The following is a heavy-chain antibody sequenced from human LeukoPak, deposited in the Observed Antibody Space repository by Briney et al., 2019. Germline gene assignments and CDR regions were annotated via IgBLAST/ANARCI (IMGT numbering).Heavy chain of an antibody. Sequence: ASVKVSCKASGYTFTGYYMHWVRQAPGQGLEWMGWINPNSGGTNYAQKFQGRVTMTRDTSISTAYMELSRLRSDDTAVYYCAREWRTVSVDAFDIWGQGTMVTVSS. D-gene: IGHD1-14*01. V-gene: IGHV1-2*02. J-gene: IGHJ3*02. CDR1: GYTFTGYY. CDR2: INPNSGGT. CDR3: AREWRTVSVDAFDI.